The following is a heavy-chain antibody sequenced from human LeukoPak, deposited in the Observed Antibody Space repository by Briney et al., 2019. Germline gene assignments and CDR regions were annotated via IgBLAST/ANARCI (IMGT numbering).Heavy chain of an antibody. CDR1: GFTFSSYA. Sequence: GGSLRLSCAASGFTFSSYAMSWVRQAPGKGLEWVSGISVSGETTYYADSVKGRFTISRDNSKNTLYVQMNSLRVEDTAVYYCAKDRRGGSYYAGNLDIWGQGTMVTVSS. CDR2: ISVSGETT. D-gene: IGHD1-26*01. V-gene: IGHV3-23*01. CDR3: AKDRRGGSYYAGNLDI. J-gene: IGHJ3*02.